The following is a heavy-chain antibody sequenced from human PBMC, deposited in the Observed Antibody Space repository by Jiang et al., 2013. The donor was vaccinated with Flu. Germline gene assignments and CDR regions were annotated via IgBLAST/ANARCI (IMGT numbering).Heavy chain of an antibody. CDR3: SKGTSQPGN. CDR2: ISASGRST. Sequence: QLLESGGGLEQPGGSLRLSCAVSGFTFSSHDMSWVRQAPRKGLEWVSSISASGRSTFYADSVKGRFSISRDNSINTLYLQMNSLTAEDTAIYYCSKGTSQPGNWGQGTLVTVSS. CDR1: GFTFSSHD. D-gene: IGHD1-14*01. J-gene: IGHJ4*02. V-gene: IGHV3-23*01.